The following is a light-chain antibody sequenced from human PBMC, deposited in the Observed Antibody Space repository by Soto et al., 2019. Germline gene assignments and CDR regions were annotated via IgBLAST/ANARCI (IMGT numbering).Light chain of an antibody. V-gene: IGLV2-11*01. CDR1: SSDVGGYNY. CDR2: DVS. Sequence: QSALTQPRSVSGSPGLSVIISCTGTSSDVGGYNYVSWYQQHPGKAPKLMIYDVSKRPSGVPDRFSGSKSGNTASLTISGLQAEDEADYYCCSYAGSYTYVFGTGTKLTVL. J-gene: IGLJ1*01. CDR3: CSYAGSYTYV.